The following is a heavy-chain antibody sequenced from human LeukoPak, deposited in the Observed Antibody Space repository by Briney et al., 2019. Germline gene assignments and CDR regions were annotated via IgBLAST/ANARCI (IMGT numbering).Heavy chain of an antibody. D-gene: IGHD3-3*01. CDR1: GFTFSNAW. CDR3: TTMSGSYYYGMDV. CDR2: IKSKTDGGTT. V-gene: IGHV3-15*01. Sequence: PGGSLRLSCAASGFTFSNAWMSWVRQAPGKGLEWVGRIKSKTDGGTTDYAAPVKGRFTISRDDSKNTLYLQMNSLKTEDTAVYYCTTMSGSYYYGMDVWGQGTTVTVSS. J-gene: IGHJ6*02.